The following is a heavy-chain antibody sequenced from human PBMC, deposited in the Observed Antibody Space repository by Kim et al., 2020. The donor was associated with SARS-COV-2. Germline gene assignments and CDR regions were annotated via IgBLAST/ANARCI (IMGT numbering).Heavy chain of an antibody. V-gene: IGHV4-34*01. Sequence: SETLSLTCAVYGGSFINNYWSWIRQPPGKGLEWIGEIGQNGGTKYNPSLKSRVTISVDTSKKQFSLKLTSVTAADTAVYYCATHCSSTACCCAMDVWGRGTTVTVSS. J-gene: IGHJ6*02. CDR3: ATHCSSTACCCAMDV. D-gene: IGHD2-2*01. CDR2: IGQNGGT. CDR1: GGSFINNY.